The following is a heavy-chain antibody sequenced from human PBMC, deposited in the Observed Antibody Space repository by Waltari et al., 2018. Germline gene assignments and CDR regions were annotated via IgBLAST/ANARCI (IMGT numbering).Heavy chain of an antibody. Sequence: QVQLVQSGAEVKKPGASVKVSCKASGYTFTSYAMHWVRQAPGQRLEWMGWINAGNGNTKYSQKFQGRVTMTRDTSASTAYMGLSSLRSEDTAVYYCARVKFEYYYDSSGPFDYWGQGTLVTVSS. CDR2: INAGNGNT. D-gene: IGHD3-22*01. CDR1: GYTFTSYA. V-gene: IGHV1-3*01. J-gene: IGHJ4*02. CDR3: ARVKFEYYYDSSGPFDY.